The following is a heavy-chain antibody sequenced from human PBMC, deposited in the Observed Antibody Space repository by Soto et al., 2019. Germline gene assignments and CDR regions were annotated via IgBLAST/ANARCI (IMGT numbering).Heavy chain of an antibody. CDR3: AKGAFIVVVVAATNWFDP. J-gene: IGHJ5*02. Sequence: EVQLLESGGGLVQPGGSLRLSCAASGFTFSSYAMSWVRQAPGKGLEWVSAISGSGGSTYYADSVKGRFTISRDNSKNTLYLQINSLRAEDTAVYYCAKGAFIVVVVAATNWFDPWGQGTLVTVSS. D-gene: IGHD2-15*01. CDR2: ISGSGGST. CDR1: GFTFSSYA. V-gene: IGHV3-23*01.